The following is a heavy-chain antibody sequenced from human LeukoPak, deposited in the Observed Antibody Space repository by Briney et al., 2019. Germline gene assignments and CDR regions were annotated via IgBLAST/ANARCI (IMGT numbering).Heavy chain of an antibody. CDR2: ISGSGGST. CDR1: GFTFSSYA. V-gene: IGHV3-23*01. D-gene: IGHD3-9*01. J-gene: IGHJ4*02. Sequence: GRPLRLSCAASGFTFSSYAMSWVRQAPGKGLEWVSAISGSGGSTYHADSVKGRFTISRDNSKNTLYLQMNSLRAEDTAVYYCAKEGGYFDWLLSPDYWGQGTLVTVSS. CDR3: AKEGGYFDWLLSPDY.